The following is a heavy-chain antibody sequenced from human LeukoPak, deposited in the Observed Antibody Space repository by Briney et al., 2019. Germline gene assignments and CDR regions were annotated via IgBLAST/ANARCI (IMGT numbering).Heavy chain of an antibody. CDR3: ARVNPLGHFDQ. CDR1: GGFTSAYY. J-gene: IGHJ4*02. V-gene: IGHV4-59*13. CDR2: VFYSRNS. Sequence: PSETLSLTCTVSGGFTSAYYWSGVRQPLGKGLEWIGSVFYSRNSNYNPSLTRRVAMSVDTSESHFSLKLTSVIAADTAVYYCARVNPLGHFDQWGQGTLVAVSS.